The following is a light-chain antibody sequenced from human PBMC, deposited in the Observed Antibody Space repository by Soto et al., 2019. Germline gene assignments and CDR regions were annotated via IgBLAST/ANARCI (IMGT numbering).Light chain of an antibody. J-gene: IGKJ4*01. CDR1: QSVSSN. CDR2: GAS. Sequence: EIVITQSPATLSVSPVERATFSCRTSQSVSSNLDWYQQQPGKPPRLLIYGASTRATGIPARFSGSGSGTEFTLTISRLLSEDFAVYYCQQYTNWPPSLTFGGGTNVDIK. V-gene: IGKV3-15*01. CDR3: QQYTNWPPSLT.